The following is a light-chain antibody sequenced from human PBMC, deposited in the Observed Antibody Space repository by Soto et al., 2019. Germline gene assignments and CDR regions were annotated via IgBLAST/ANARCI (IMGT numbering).Light chain of an antibody. CDR2: EVS. CDR3: SSYTSSSVV. J-gene: IGLJ2*01. V-gene: IGLV2-14*01. Sequence: QSVLTQPASVSGSPGQSITISCTGTSSDVGGYNYVSWYQQHPGKAPKLMIYEVSNRPSGVSNRFSGSKSGNTASLTISGLQAEDEADYYCSSYTSSSVVFGGGTMLTVL. CDR1: SSDVGGYNY.